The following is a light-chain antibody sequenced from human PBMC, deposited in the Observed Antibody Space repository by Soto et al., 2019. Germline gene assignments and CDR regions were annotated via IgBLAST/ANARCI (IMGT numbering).Light chain of an antibody. Sequence: QSVLTQPASVSGSPGQSITISCTGSSSDIGAYNYVSWYQQSPGKAPKLIIYEVTNRPSEISNRFSGSKSGNTASLTISGLQPEDEADYHCSSFSSTTTLVFGGGTKLTVL. CDR1: SSDIGAYNY. V-gene: IGLV2-14*01. J-gene: IGLJ2*01. CDR2: EVT. CDR3: SSFSSTTTLV.